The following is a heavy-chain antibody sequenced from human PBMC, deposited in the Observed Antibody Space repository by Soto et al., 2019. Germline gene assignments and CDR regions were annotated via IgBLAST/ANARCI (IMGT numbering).Heavy chain of an antibody. Sequence: SMKDSCKASGATFSSYSLSCVRQSPGQGLEWMGGIIPIFGTANYAQKFQGRVTITADKSTSTAYMELSSLRSEDTAVYYCARDQDGYFDLWGRGTLVTVSS. V-gene: IGHV1-69*06. CDR2: IIPIFGTA. J-gene: IGHJ2*01. CDR3: ARDQDGYFDL. CDR1: GATFSSYS. D-gene: IGHD2-8*01.